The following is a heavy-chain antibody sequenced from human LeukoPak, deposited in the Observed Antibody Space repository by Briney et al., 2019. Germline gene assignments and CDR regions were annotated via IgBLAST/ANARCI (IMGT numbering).Heavy chain of an antibody. J-gene: IGHJ4*02. CDR2: IYTSGST. Sequence: SETLSLTCTVSGGSISSYYWGWIRHPAGNGLEWIGRIYTSGSTNYNPSLKSRVTMSVDTSKNQFSLKLSSVTAADTAVYYCARQAGSGLFILPGGQGTLVTVSS. CDR1: GGSISSYY. V-gene: IGHV4-4*07. D-gene: IGHD3/OR15-3a*01. CDR3: ARQAGSGLFILP.